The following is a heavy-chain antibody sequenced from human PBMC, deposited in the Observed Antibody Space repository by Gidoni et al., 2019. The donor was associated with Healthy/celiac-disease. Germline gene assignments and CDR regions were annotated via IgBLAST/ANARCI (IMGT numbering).Heavy chain of an antibody. CDR2: INHSGST. V-gene: IGHV4-34*01. J-gene: IGHJ4*02. CDR1: GGAFSGYY. D-gene: IGHD6-13*01. Sequence: QVQLQQRGAGLLKPSETLSLTCAVHGGAFSGYYWSWIRQPPGKGLEWIGEINHSGSTNYNPSLKSRVTISVDTSKNQFSLKLSSVTAADTAVYYCARGPGQQLSSRGAFDYWGQGTLVTVSS. CDR3: ARGPGQQLSSRGAFDY.